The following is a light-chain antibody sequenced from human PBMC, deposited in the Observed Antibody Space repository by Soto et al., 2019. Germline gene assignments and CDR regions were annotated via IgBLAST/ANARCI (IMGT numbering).Light chain of an antibody. Sequence: QSVLTQPPSVSGAPGQRVTISCIGSTSNIGAGYDVHWYQQLPGTAPKLLIYGNNNRPSGVPDRFSGSQSGTSASLAITGLQAEDEADYYCQSYDISLSGSRVFGGGTKLTV. CDR1: TSNIGAGYD. CDR3: QSYDISLSGSRV. CDR2: GNN. V-gene: IGLV1-40*01. J-gene: IGLJ2*01.